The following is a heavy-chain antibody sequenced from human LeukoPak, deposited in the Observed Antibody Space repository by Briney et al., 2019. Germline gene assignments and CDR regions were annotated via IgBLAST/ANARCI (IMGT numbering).Heavy chain of an antibody. CDR3: AKKYSSSWLGYYFDY. CDR2: IRYDGSNK. V-gene: IGHV3-30*02. D-gene: IGHD6-13*01. CDR1: GFTFSSYG. J-gene: IGHJ4*02. Sequence: PGGSLRLSCAASGFTFSSYGMHWVRQAPGKGLEWVAFIRYDGSNKYYADSVKGRFTISRDNSKNTLYLQMNSLRAEDTAVYYCAKKYSSSWLGYYFDYWGQGTLVTVSS.